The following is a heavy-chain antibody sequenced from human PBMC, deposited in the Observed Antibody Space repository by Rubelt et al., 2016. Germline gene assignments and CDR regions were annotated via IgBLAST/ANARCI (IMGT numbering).Heavy chain of an antibody. CDR2: VNHAAVT. CDR1: GGSFSGYS. CDR3: RGIWTGRSGNYFDY. Sequence: QVQLQQWGEGLLKPSETLSLTCVVSGGSFSGYSWSWVRQPPEKGLEWIGDVNHAAVTVYSPSLKRRVTISLDTSKNHLSLRLDAVTAADTAVYYCRGIWTGRSGNYFDYWGQGALVTVSS. J-gene: IGHJ4*02. D-gene: IGHD3/OR15-3a*01. V-gene: IGHV4-34*06.